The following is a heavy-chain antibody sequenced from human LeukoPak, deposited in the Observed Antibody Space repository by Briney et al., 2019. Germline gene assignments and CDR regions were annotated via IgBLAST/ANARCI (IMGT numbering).Heavy chain of an antibody. V-gene: IGHV3-23*01. CDR1: GFTFSSSA. CDR3: AKDMDYYDSSGYYEKGNFDY. D-gene: IGHD3-22*01. J-gene: IGHJ4*02. CDR2: ISASGGST. Sequence: AGGSLRLSCAASGFTFSSSAMSWVRQVPGKGLEWVSGISASGGSTYYADSVRGRFTISRDNSKNTLYLQMNSLRAEDTAVYYCAKDMDYYDSSGYYEKGNFDYWGQGTLVTVSS.